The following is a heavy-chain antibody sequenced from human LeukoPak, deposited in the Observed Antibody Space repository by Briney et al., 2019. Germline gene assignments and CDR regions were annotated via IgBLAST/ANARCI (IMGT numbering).Heavy chain of an antibody. J-gene: IGHJ4*02. CDR3: ARAGDTATAVDY. CDR1: GGSLTYSH. Sequence: SETLSLTCEVSGGSLTYSHWTWVRQPPGKGLEWIGEINHSGSTDYKPSPKSRVTISVDTSKNQFSLKLSSVTAADTAVYYCARAGDTATAVDYWGQGTLVTVSS. V-gene: IGHV4-34*01. CDR2: INHSGST. D-gene: IGHD5-18*01.